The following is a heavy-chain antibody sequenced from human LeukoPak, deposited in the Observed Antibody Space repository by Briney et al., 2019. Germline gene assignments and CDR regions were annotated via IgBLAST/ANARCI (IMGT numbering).Heavy chain of an antibody. V-gene: IGHV3-30-3*01. D-gene: IGHD2-15*01. CDR1: GFTFGSYA. Sequence: TGGSLRLSCAASGFTFGSYAMHWVRQAPGKGLEWVAVISYDGSNKYYADSVKGRFTISRDNSKNTLYLQMNSLRAEDTAVYYCAREGTVVVVAAIRGAFDIWGQGTMVTVSS. CDR3: AREGTVVVVAAIRGAFDI. CDR2: ISYDGSNK. J-gene: IGHJ3*02.